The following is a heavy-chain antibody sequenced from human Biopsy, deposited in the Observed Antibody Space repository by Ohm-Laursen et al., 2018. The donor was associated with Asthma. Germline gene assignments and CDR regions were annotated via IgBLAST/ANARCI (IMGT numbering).Heavy chain of an antibody. CDR2: ISVYNGNT. D-gene: IGHD3-10*01. CDR3: ARAVDYSHYYGIDV. J-gene: IGHJ6*02. CDR1: GYTFNSAG. V-gene: IGHV1-18*01. Sequence: SVKVSCKTSGYTFNSAGITWVRQAPGQGLEWMGWISVYNGNTEVAQKLQDRVTMITDTSTSTAYMELRSLRSDDTAVYFCARAVDYSHYYGIDVWGQGTTVTV.